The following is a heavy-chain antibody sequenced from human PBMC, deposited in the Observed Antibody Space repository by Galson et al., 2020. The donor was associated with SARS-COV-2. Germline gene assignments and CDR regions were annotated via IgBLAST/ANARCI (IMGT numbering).Heavy chain of an antibody. Sequence: GESLKISCAASGFTFSSYWMHWVRQAPGKGLVWVSRINSDGRSTTYADSVKGRFTFSRDNSKNTLYLQMNSLRAEDTAVYYCAKDRAISEEGTDYWGQGTLVTVSS. D-gene: IGHD3-3*01. V-gene: IGHV3-74*01. J-gene: IGHJ4*02. CDR2: INSDGRST. CDR3: AKDRAISEEGTDY. CDR1: GFTFSSYW.